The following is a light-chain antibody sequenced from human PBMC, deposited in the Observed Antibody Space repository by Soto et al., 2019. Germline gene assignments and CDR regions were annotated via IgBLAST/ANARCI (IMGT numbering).Light chain of an antibody. V-gene: IGLV2-14*01. CDR1: SSDVGGYNY. J-gene: IGLJ1*01. CDR2: EVS. Sequence: QSALTQPASVSGSPGQSITISCTGTSSDVGGYNYVSWYQQHPGKAPKLIIYEVSNRPSGVSNRFSGSKSGNTASLTISGLQAEDEADSYCNSYTSKSTGVFGTGTKVTVL. CDR3: NSYTSKSTGV.